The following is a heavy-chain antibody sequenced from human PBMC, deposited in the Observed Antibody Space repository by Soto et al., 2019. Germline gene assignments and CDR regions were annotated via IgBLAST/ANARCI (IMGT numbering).Heavy chain of an antibody. CDR3: ARDSWITMNAFDI. J-gene: IGHJ3*02. D-gene: IGHD3-22*01. Sequence: QVQLVQSGAEVKKTGASVKVSCKASGYTFTHNAMHWVRQAPGQRPEWVGWINVGIGETKYSQKLQGRVSITSDTSASTVYMELSSLRSEDTAVYYCARDSWITMNAFDIWVQGTLVTVSS. V-gene: IGHV1-3*01. CDR2: INVGIGET. CDR1: GYTFTHNA.